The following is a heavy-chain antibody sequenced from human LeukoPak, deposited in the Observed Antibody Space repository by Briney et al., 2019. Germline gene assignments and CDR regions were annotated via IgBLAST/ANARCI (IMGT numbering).Heavy chain of an antibody. CDR1: GFTFSSYW. CDR3: ARLEDYYDSSGYYYDAFDI. J-gene: IGHJ3*02. D-gene: IGHD3-22*01. Sequence: QPGGSLRLSCAASGFTFSSYWMHWVRQAPGKGLVWDSRINSDGSSTSYADSVKGRFTISRDNAKNTLYLQMNSLRAEDTAVYYCARLEDYYDSSGYYYDAFDIWGQGTMVTVSS. V-gene: IGHV3-74*01. CDR2: INSDGSST.